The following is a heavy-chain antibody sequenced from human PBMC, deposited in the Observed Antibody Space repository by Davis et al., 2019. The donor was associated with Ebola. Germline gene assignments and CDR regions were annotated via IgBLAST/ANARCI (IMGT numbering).Heavy chain of an antibody. D-gene: IGHD3-10*01. J-gene: IGHJ5*02. CDR2: INHSGST. Sequence: MPSETLSLTCAVYGGSFSGYYWSWIRQPPGKGLEWIGEINHSGSTNYNPSLKSRVTISVDTSKNQFSLKLSSVTAADTAVYYCARAYYYGLGTYLIWFDPWGQGTLVTVSS. CDR3: ARAYYYGLGTYLIWFDP. CDR1: GGSFSGYY. V-gene: IGHV4-34*01.